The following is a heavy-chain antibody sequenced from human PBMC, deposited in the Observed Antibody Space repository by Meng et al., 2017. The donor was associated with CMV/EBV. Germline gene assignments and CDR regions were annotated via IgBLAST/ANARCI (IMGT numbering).Heavy chain of an antibody. V-gene: IGHV4-39*01. CDR1: GGSISSSSYY. CDR3: ARQLGQKTYYFDY. CDR2: IYYSGST. Sequence: SETLSFTCTVSGGSISSSSYYWGWIRQPPGKGLEWIGSIYYSGSTYYNPSLKSRVTISVDTSKNQFSLKLSSVTAADTAVYYCARQLGQKTYYFDYWGQGTLVTVSS. D-gene: IGHD7-27*01. J-gene: IGHJ4*02.